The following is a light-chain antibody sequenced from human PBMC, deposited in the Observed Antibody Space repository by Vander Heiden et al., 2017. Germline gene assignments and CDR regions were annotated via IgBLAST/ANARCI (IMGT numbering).Light chain of an antibody. J-gene: IGKJ2*01. CDR1: QSVSSN. CDR2: GAS. Sequence: EIMMTQSQATMSVSPGERATLSCRASQSVSSNLAWYQQKPGQAPRLLIYGASTRATGIPARFSGSGSGTEFTLTISSLQSEDFAVYYCQQYNNWPPYTFGQGTKLEIK. CDR3: QQYNNWPPYT. V-gene: IGKV3-15*01.